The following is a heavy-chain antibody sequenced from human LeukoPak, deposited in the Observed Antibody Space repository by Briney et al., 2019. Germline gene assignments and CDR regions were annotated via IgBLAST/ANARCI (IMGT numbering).Heavy chain of an antibody. CDR2: ISTTSGTI. CDR3: AGAPRTLSPSFIELTRADWDAGS. Sequence: PGGSLRLSCAASGFTVSSNYMSWVRQAPGKGLEWVSYISTTSGTIYYADSVKGRFTISRDNAKNSLYLKMSSLGVEDTAVYYCAGAPRTLSPSFIELTRADWDAGSWGQGTLVTVSS. J-gene: IGHJ5*02. V-gene: IGHV3-48*01. CDR1: GFTVSSNY. D-gene: IGHD1-26*01.